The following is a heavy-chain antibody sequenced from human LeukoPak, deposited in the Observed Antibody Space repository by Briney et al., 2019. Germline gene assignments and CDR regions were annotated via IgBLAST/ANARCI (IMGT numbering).Heavy chain of an antibody. CDR1: GGSFSSGSYY. V-gene: IGHV4-61*01. CDR3: ARETAGDYGDYGSQGVVDY. CDR2: IYYDGST. J-gene: IGHJ4*02. D-gene: IGHD4-17*01. Sequence: SETLSLTCTVSGGSFSSGSYYWSWIRLPPGKGLEWIGYIYYDGSTNYIPFLKSRVTISAETSKNQFSLKLRSVTAADTAVYYCARETAGDYGDYGSQGVVDYWGQGTLVTVSS.